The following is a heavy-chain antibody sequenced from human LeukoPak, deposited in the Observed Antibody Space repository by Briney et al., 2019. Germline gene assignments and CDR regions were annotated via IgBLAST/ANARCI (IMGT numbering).Heavy chain of an antibody. D-gene: IGHD2-15*01. V-gene: IGHV3-23*01. J-gene: IGHJ6*02. Sequence: GGSLRLSCAASGCTFSSYAMSWVRQAPGKGLEWVSAISGSGGSTYYADSVRGRFTISRDNSKNTLYLQMNSLRAEDTAVYYCAREIVVVVAATRYYYYGMDVWGQGTTVTVSS. CDR2: ISGSGGST. CDR1: GCTFSSYA. CDR3: AREIVVVVAATRYYYYGMDV.